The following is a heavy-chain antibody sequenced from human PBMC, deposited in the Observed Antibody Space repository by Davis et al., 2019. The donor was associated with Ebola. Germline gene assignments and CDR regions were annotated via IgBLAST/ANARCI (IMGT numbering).Heavy chain of an antibody. Sequence: PGGSLRLSCAASGFTFPTYSMSWVRQAPGKALEWVSSISSDSDYIYYADSAKGRFTISRDNAKNTLSLQMDRLRAEDTAVYYCTKDFDYEGGHWGQGSLVSVSS. CDR1: GFTFPTYS. CDR3: TKDFDYEGGH. V-gene: IGHV3-21*01. J-gene: IGHJ4*02. D-gene: IGHD3-9*01. CDR2: ISSDSDYI.